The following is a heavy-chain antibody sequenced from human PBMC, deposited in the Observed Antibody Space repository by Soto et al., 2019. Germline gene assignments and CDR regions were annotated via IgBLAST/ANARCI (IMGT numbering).Heavy chain of an antibody. CDR2: IKSKTDGGTT. Sequence: VQLVESGGGLVKPGGSLRLSCAASGFTFSNAWMNWVRQAPGKGLEWVGRIKSKTDGGTTDYAAPVKGRFTISRDDSKNTLYLQMNSLKTEDTAVYYCTTDPLVVPAATKAYYYYGMDVWGQGTTVTVSS. J-gene: IGHJ6*02. V-gene: IGHV3-15*07. CDR1: GFTFSNAW. D-gene: IGHD2-2*01. CDR3: TTDPLVVPAATKAYYYYGMDV.